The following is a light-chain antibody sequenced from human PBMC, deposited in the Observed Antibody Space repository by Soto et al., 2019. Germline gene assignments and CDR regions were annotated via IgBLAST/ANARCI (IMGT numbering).Light chain of an antibody. Sequence: DIQMTQSPSSLSASVGDRVTITCRASQSISNYLNWYQQKPGKAPNLLIYAAFSLHSAVPSRFSGSGSGTDFTLTISSLQPEDFATYYCQQSYSTPRTFDQGTKVEIK. V-gene: IGKV1-39*01. CDR1: QSISNY. CDR3: QQSYSTPRT. J-gene: IGKJ1*01. CDR2: AAF.